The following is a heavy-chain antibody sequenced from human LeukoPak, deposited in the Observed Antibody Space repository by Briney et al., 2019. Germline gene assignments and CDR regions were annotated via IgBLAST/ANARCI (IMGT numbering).Heavy chain of an antibody. V-gene: IGHV3-21*01. CDR3: ARDLGYYGDLDY. CDR1: GFTFSSYS. Sequence: GPLRLSCAASGFTFSSYSMNWVRQAPGKGLEWVSSITSSSSYIYYADSVKGRFTISRDNAKNSLYLQMNSLRAEDTAVYYCARDLGYYGDLDYWGQGTLVTVSS. D-gene: IGHD4-17*01. CDR2: ITSSSSYI. J-gene: IGHJ4*02.